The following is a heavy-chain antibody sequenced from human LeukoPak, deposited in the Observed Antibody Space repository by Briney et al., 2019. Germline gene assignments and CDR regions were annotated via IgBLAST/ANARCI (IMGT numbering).Heavy chain of an antibody. J-gene: IGHJ4*02. D-gene: IGHD2-21*01. CDR3: ARAPVTSCRGAYCYPFDY. CDR2: ISSSSSYI. CDR1: GFTFSSYS. Sequence: GGSLRLSCAASGFTFSSYSMNWVRQAPGKGLEWVSSISSSSSYIYYADSVKGRFTISRDNAKNSLYLQMNSLRVEDAAVYYCARAPVTSCRGAYCYPFDYWGQGTLVTVSS. V-gene: IGHV3-21*04.